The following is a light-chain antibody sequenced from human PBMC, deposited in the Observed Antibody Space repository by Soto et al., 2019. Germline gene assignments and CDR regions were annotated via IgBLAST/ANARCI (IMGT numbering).Light chain of an antibody. CDR1: SSDVGGYNY. CDR2: EVT. Sequence: ALTQPPSASGSPGQSVPISCTGISSDVGGYNYVSWYQQHPGKAPKLMIYEVTKRPSGVPDRFSGSRSGDTASLTVSGLQAEDDADYYCSSYAGSDNVLFGGGTKVTVL. CDR3: SSYAGSDNVL. J-gene: IGLJ2*01. V-gene: IGLV2-8*01.